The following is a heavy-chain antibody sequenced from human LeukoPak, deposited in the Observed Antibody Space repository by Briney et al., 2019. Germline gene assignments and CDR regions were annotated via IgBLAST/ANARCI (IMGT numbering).Heavy chain of an antibody. J-gene: IGHJ4*02. D-gene: IGHD6-13*01. CDR3: ARLRVKGHSSSVGIDY. CDR1: GGSISSYY. Sequence: SETLSLTCTVSGGSISSYYWSWSRQPPGTGLEWIGYIYYSGSTNYNPSLKSRVTISVDTSKNQFSLKLSSVTAADTAVYYCARLRVKGHSSSVGIDYWGQGTLVTVSP. V-gene: IGHV4-59*01. CDR2: IYYSGST.